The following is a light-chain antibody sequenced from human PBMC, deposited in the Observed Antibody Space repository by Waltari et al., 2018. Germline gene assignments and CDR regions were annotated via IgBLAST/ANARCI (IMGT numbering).Light chain of an antibody. CDR3: MQGTQWPPSLT. CDR1: QSLVSSDGNTF. J-gene: IGKJ4*01. CDR2: KVS. V-gene: IGKV2-30*01. Sequence: DVVLTQSPPSLPVTLGQPASISCTSSQSLVSSDGNTFLNWFLQRPGQSPRRLIYKVSNRDSGVPDRFSGSGSGTDFTLKISRVEAEDVGIYYCMQGTQWPPSLTFGGGTKVEIK.